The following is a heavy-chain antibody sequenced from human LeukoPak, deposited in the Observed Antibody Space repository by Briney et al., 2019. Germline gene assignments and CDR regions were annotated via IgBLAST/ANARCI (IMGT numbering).Heavy chain of an antibody. D-gene: IGHD6-13*01. CDR1: GYSISSGYY. J-gene: IGHJ4*02. Sequence: SETLSLTCTVSGYSISSGYYWGWIRQPPGKGLEWIGSIYHSGSTYYNPSLKSRVTISVDTSKNQFSLKLSSVTAADTAVYYCARGPSVLAAADSLLDYWGQGTLVTVSS. CDR2: IYHSGST. CDR3: ARGPSVLAAADSLLDY. V-gene: IGHV4-38-2*02.